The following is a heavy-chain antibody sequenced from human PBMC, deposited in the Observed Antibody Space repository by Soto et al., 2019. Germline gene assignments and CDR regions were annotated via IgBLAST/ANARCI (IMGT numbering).Heavy chain of an antibody. CDR2: ISYDGSNK. CDR3: ARDPEGVTTPHNFDY. J-gene: IGHJ4*02. CDR1: GFTFSSYA. V-gene: IGHV3-30-3*01. Sequence: QVQLVESGGGVVQPGRSLRLSCAASGFTFSSYAMHWVRQAPGKGLEWVAVISYDGSNKYYADSVKGRFTISRDNSKNTLYLQMNSLRAEDTAVYYCARDPEGVTTPHNFDYWGQGTLVTVSS. D-gene: IGHD4-17*01.